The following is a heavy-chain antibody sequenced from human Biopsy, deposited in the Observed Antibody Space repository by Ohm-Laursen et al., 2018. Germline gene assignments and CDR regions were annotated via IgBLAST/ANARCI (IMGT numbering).Heavy chain of an antibody. J-gene: IGHJ4*02. V-gene: IGHV1-8*01. CDR1: GYTFTSYD. D-gene: IGHD2-2*01. CDR3: ARVPSTTRSRDY. Sequence: SVKVSCKASGYTFTSYDINWVRQATGQGLEWMGWMNPNSGNAGYAQKFQGRVTMTRNTSISTAYMELSSLRSEDTAVYYCARVPSTTRSRDYWGQGTLVTVSS. CDR2: MNPNSGNA.